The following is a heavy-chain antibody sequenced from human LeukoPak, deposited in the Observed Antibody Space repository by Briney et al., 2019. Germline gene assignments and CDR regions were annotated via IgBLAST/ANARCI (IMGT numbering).Heavy chain of an antibody. CDR1: GFTFSSYA. J-gene: IGHJ6*02. D-gene: IGHD4-17*01. CDR3: ARDPPHYGVYSYYYYGMDV. Sequence: PGRSLSLSCAASGFTFSSYAMHWVRQAPGKGLEWVAVISYDGSNKYYADSVKGRFTISRDNSKNTLYLQMNSLRAEDTAVYYCARDPPHYGVYSYYYYGMDVWGQGTTVTVSS. V-gene: IGHV3-30*04. CDR2: ISYDGSNK.